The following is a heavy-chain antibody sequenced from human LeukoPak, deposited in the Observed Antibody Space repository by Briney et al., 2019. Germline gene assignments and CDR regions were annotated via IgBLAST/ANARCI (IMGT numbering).Heavy chain of an antibody. D-gene: IGHD1-1*01. J-gene: IGHJ4*02. CDR3: ARDSWNDVRAPDY. V-gene: IGHV1-69*13. Sequence: ASVKVSCKASGGTFSSYAISWVRQAPGQGLEWMGGIIPIFGTANYAQKFQGRVTITADESTSTAYMELSSLRSEDTAVYYCARDSWNDVRAPDYWGQGTLVTVSS. CDR2: IIPIFGTA. CDR1: GGTFSSYA.